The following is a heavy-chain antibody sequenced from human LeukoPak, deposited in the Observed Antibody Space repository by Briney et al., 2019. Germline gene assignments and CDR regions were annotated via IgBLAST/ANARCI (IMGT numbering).Heavy chain of an antibody. CDR3: AKTALAVAGIVHVESELDY. CDR2: ISGSGGST. J-gene: IGHJ4*02. D-gene: IGHD6-19*01. CDR1: GITFSSYA. Sequence: PGGSLRLSCVASGITFSSYAMTWVRLAPGKGLEWVSAISGSGGSTYYADSVKGRFTISRDNSRKTLHLQLNSLRVEDTAVYYCAKTALAVAGIVHVESELDYWGQGTLVTVSS. V-gene: IGHV3-23*01.